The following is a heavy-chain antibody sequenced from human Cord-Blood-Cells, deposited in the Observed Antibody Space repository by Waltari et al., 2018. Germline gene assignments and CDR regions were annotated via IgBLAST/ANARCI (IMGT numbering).Heavy chain of an antibody. CDR1: GYTLTELS. CDR2: VDPEDGET. Sequence: QVQLVQSGAEVKKPGASVKVSCKVSGYTLTELSMHWVRQAPGKGLEWMGGVDPEDGETIYAQKVQGRVTMTEDTATDTAYMELSSLRSEDTAVYYCATVRFLVGATSGPFDYWGQGTLVTVSS. D-gene: IGHD1-26*01. J-gene: IGHJ4*02. CDR3: ATVRFLVGATSGPFDY. V-gene: IGHV1-24*01.